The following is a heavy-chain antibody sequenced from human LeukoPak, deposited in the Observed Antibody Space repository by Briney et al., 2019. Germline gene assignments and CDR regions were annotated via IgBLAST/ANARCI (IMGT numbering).Heavy chain of an antibody. CDR1: GGSISSYY. CDR2: IYYSGST. Sequence: PSETLSLTCTVSGGSISSYYWSWIRQPPGKGLEWIGYIYYSGSTNYNPSLKSRVTISVDTSKNQFSLKLSSVTAADTAVYYCARARITIPPPDWFDPWGQGTLVTVSS. J-gene: IGHJ5*02. D-gene: IGHD3-10*01. V-gene: IGHV4-59*08. CDR3: ARARITIPPPDWFDP.